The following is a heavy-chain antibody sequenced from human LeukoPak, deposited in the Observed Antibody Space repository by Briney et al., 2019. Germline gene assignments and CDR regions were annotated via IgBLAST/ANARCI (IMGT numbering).Heavy chain of an antibody. CDR1: GYTFTGYY. CDR2: ISTYNGNT. CDR3: ARLPVSQDSSSSASYFEVNFDP. J-gene: IGHJ5*02. V-gene: IGHV1-18*04. D-gene: IGHD3-10*01. Sequence: ASVKVSCKASGYTFTGYYMHWVRQAPGQGLEWMGWISTYNGNTDYAQKFQGRVTMTTDTSTTTAYMELRSLRSDDTAVYYCARLPVSQDSSSSASYFEVNFDPWGQGTLVTVSS.